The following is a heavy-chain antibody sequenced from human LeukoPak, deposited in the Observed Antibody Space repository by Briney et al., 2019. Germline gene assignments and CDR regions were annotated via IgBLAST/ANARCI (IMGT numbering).Heavy chain of an antibody. CDR2: IKSKPDGGTT. D-gene: IGHD6-25*01. J-gene: IGHJ4*02. CDR1: GFTFSDYY. Sequence: PGGSLRLSCAASGFTFSDYYMSWIRQAPGKGLEWVGRIKSKPDGGTTDYAAPVKGRFTISRDDSKNTLYLQMNSLKTEDTGVYYCTTSGYWGQGTLVTVSS. V-gene: IGHV3-15*01. CDR3: TTSGY.